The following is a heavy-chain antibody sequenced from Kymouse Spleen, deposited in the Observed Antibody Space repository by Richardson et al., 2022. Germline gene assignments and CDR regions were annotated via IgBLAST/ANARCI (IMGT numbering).Heavy chain of an antibody. V-gene: IGHV4-39*01. CDR2: IYYSGST. J-gene: IGHJ4*02. D-gene: IGHD2-2*02. Sequence: QLQLQESGPGLVKPSETLSLTCTVSGGSISSSSYYWGWIRQPPGKGLEWIGSIYYSGSTYYNPSLKSRVTISVDTSKNQFSLKLSSVTAADTAVYYCARHRRDIVVVPAAMHFDYWGQGTLVTVSS. CDR3: ARHRRDIVVVPAAMHFDY. CDR1: GGSISSSSYY.